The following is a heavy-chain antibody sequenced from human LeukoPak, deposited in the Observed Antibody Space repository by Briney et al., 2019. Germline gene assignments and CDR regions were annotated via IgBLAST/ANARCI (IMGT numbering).Heavy chain of an antibody. CDR1: GFTFSSYG. V-gene: IGHV3-30*02. J-gene: IGHJ3*02. CDR2: IRYDGSNK. D-gene: IGHD5-18*01. Sequence: PGGSLRLSCAASGFTFSSYGMHWVRQAPGKGLEWVAFIRYDGSNKYYADSVKGRFTISRDNSKNTLYLQMNSLRAEDTAVYYCAKDHAGYSYADAFDIWGQGTMVTVSS. CDR3: AKDHAGYSYADAFDI.